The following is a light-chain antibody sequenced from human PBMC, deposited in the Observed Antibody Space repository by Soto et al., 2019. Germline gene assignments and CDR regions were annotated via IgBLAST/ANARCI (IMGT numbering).Light chain of an antibody. CDR2: GAS. J-gene: IGKJ5*01. CDR3: QQYNNWPPIP. V-gene: IGKV3-15*01. CDR1: QTVNSN. Sequence: EIVMTQSPATLSVSPGERATISCRASQTVNSNLAWYQQKPGQAPRLLIYGASTRATGIPARFSGSGSGTEFTLTISSLQSEDFAVYYCQQYNNWPPIPFGQGTRLEI.